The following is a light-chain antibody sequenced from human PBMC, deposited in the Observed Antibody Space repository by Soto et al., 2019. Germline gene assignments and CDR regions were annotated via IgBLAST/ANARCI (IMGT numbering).Light chain of an antibody. CDR3: TSYASGSSHVV. CDR2: DVN. CDR1: SSDIGGYDY. Sequence: QSALTQPASVSGSPGQSITLSCTGTSSDIGGYDYVSWYQRYPGKAPKLIIYDVNNRPSGVSNRFSGSKSGNTASLTISGLQAEDEADYYCTSYASGSSHVVFGGGTKVTVL. V-gene: IGLV2-14*01. J-gene: IGLJ2*01.